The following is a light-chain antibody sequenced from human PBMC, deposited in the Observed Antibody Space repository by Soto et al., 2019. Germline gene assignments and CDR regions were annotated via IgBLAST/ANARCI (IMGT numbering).Light chain of an antibody. CDR3: QQYNSYSWT. J-gene: IGKJ1*01. CDR1: QSITTW. Sequence: DIQMTQSPSTLSAFVGDRVTTTCRASQSITTWLAWYQQKPGKAPKVLIHKASSLKSGVPSRFSGSGSGTEFTLTISSLQPDDIATYYCQQYNSYSWTFGQGTKV. V-gene: IGKV1-5*03. CDR2: KAS.